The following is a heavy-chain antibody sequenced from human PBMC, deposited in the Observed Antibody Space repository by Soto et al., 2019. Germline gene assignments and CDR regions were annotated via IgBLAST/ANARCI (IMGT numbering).Heavy chain of an antibody. CDR1: GYSIRSGYY. D-gene: IGHD3-16*01. V-gene: IGHV4-38-2*01. CDR3: VRAGEGFNRPFDY. J-gene: IGHJ4*02. Sequence: SETLSLTCAVSGYSIRSGYYWGWIRQPPGKGLEWIGNIFHRGYTYYNPSLESRATVSVDTSKNQFSLKLNSVTAADTAVYYCVRAGEGFNRPFDYWGQGTPVTVST. CDR2: IFHRGYT.